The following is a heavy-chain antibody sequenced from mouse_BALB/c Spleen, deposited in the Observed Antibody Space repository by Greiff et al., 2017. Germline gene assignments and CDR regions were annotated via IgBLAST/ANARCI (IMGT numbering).Heavy chain of an antibody. J-gene: IGHJ3*01. Sequence: EVQRVESGPGLVKPSQSLSLTCTVTGYSITSDYAWNWIRQFPGNKLEWMGYISYSGSTSYNPSLKSRISITGDTSKNQFFLQLNSVTTEDTATYYCARSLYYDYDGLAYWGQGTLVTVSA. V-gene: IGHV3-2*02. CDR3: ARSLYYDYDGLAY. CDR1: GYSITSDYA. CDR2: ISYSGST. D-gene: IGHD2-4*01.